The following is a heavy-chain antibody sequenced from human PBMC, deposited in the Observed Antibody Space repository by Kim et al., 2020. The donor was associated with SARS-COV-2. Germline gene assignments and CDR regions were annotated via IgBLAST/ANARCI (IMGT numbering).Heavy chain of an antibody. CDR2: INHSGST. D-gene: IGHD4-17*01. CDR1: GGSFSGYY. Sequence: SETLSLTCAVYGGSFSGYYWSWIRQPPGKGLEWIGEINHSGSTNYNPSLKSRVTISVDTSKNQFSLKLSSVTAADTAVYYCARSTTVTTFYYYYYVMDV. CDR3: ARSTTVTTFYYYYYVMDV. J-gene: IGHJ6*01. V-gene: IGHV4-34*01.